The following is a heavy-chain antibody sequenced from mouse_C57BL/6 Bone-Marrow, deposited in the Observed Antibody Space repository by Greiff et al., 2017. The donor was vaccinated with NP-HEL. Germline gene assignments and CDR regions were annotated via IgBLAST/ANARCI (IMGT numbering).Heavy chain of an antibody. CDR2: IDPENGDT. D-gene: IGHD1-1*01. V-gene: IGHV14-4*01. Sequence: EVKLMESGAELVRPGASVKLSCTASGFNIKDDYMHWVKQRPEQGLEWIGWIDPENGDTEYASKFQGKATITADTSSNTAYLQLSSLTSEDTAVYYCTTSYYYGYAMDYWGQGTSVTVSS. CDR1: GFNIKDDY. CDR3: TTSYYYGYAMDY. J-gene: IGHJ4*01.